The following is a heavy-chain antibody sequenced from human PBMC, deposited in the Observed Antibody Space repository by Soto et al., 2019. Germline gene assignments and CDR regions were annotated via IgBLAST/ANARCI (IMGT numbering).Heavy chain of an antibody. CDR1: GYSFTSYW. V-gene: IGHV5-10-1*01. D-gene: IGHD2-2*01. CDR3: ARLPIVVVPAAMLNYYYYGMDV. J-gene: IGHJ6*02. Sequence: PGESLKISCMGSGYSFTSYWISWVRQMPGKGLEWMGRIDPSDSYTNYSPSFQGHVTISADKSISTAYLQWSSLKASDTAMYYCARLPIVVVPAAMLNYYYYGMDVWGQGTTVTVSS. CDR2: IDPSDSYT.